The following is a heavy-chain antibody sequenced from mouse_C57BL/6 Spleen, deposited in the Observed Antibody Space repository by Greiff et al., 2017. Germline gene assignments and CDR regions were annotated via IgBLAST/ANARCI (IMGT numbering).Heavy chain of an antibody. D-gene: IGHD4-1*01. J-gene: IGHJ2*01. Sequence: VQLQQPGAELVRPGSSVKLSCKASGYTFTSYWMHWVKQRPIQGLEWIGNIDPSDSETHYNQKFKDKATLTVDKSSSTAYMQLSSLTSEDSAVYYCARVGKGYYFDYWGQGTTLTVSS. V-gene: IGHV1-52*01. CDR3: ARVGKGYYFDY. CDR1: GYTFTSYW. CDR2: IDPSDSET.